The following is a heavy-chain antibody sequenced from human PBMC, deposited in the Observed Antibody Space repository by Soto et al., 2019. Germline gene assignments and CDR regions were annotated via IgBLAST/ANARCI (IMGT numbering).Heavy chain of an antibody. CDR3: ARVLYMSMARFSYFDY. J-gene: IGHJ4*02. D-gene: IGHD1-20*01. V-gene: IGHV1-69*13. CDR2: IIPIFGTA. Sequence: GASVKVSCKSSGGTFSIYAISWVRQAPGQGLEWMEGIIPIFGTANYAQKFQGRVTITADESTSTAYMELSSLRSEDTAVYYCARVLYMSMARFSYFDYWGQGTLVTVSS. CDR1: GGTFSIYA.